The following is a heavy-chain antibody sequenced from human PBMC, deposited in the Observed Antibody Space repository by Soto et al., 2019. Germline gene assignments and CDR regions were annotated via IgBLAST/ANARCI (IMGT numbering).Heavy chain of an antibody. CDR1: GGSISNSNYC. CDR3: ARQIYDFVWGTYRPVYFDY. J-gene: IGHJ4*02. V-gene: IGHV4-39*01. CDR2: IYYSGST. Sequence: PSETLSLTCTVSGGSISNSNYCWGWIRQPPGKGLEWIGSIYYSGSTYYNPSLKSRVTISVDTSKNQFSLNLRSVTAADTAVYYCARQIYDFVWGTYRPVYFDYWGQGTLVT. D-gene: IGHD3-16*02.